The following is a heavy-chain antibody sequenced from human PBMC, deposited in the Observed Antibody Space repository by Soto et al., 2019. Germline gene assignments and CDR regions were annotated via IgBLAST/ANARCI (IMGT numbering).Heavy chain of an antibody. Sequence: QVQLVESGGGVVQPGRSLRLSCAASGFTFSSYGMHWFRQAPGTGLEWVAVIGYDGSNKYYADSVKGRFTISRDNSKNTLYLQINSLRAEDTAVYYCAGGGTGDPDYWGRGTLVTVSS. CDR2: IGYDGSNK. J-gene: IGHJ4*02. CDR1: GFTFSSYG. V-gene: IGHV3-33*01. D-gene: IGHD7-27*01. CDR3: AGGGTGDPDY.